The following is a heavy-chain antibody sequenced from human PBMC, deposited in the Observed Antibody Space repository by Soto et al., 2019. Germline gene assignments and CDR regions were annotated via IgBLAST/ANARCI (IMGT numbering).Heavy chain of an antibody. CDR2: ISSSSSYI. CDR3: ARYGGNSGYYYYGMDV. J-gene: IGHJ6*02. Sequence: GGSLRLSCAASGFTFSSYSMNWVRQAPGKGLEWASSISSSSSYIYYADSVKGRFTISRDNAKNSLYLQMNSLRAEDTAVYYCARYGGNSGYYYYGMDVWGQGTTVTVSS. D-gene: IGHD2-21*02. V-gene: IGHV3-21*01. CDR1: GFTFSSYS.